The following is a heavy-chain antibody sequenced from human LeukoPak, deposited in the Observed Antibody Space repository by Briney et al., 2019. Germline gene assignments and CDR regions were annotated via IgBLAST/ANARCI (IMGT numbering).Heavy chain of an antibody. J-gene: IGHJ4*02. CDR3: ARWAYMGAAAPFVY. D-gene: IGHD6-13*01. Sequence: GASVKVSCKASGYTFTGYYMHWVRQAPGQELEWMGWINPNGVTNYAQKFQGRVTMTRDTSITTAYMELSSLRSDDTAVYYCARWAYMGAAAPFVYWGQGTLVTVSS. V-gene: IGHV1-2*02. CDR2: INPNGVT. CDR1: GYTFTGYY.